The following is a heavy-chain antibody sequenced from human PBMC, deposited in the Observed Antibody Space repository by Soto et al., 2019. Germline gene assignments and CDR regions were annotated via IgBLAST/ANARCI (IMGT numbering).Heavy chain of an antibody. CDR3: ARGGTIVVVAD. CDR1: GGSISSGGYY. Sequence: QVQLQESGPGLVKPSQTLSLTCTVSGGSISSGGYYWSWIRQHPGKGLEWIGYIYYSGSTYYNPSLKSXXTXSXXTSKNQFSLKLSSVTAADTAVYYCARGGTIVVVADWGQGTLVTVSS. V-gene: IGHV4-31*03. CDR2: IYYSGST. D-gene: IGHD2-21*01. J-gene: IGHJ4*02.